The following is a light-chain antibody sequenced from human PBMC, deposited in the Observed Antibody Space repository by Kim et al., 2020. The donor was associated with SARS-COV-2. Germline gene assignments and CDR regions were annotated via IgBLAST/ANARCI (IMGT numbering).Light chain of an antibody. CDR3: QQYDTSPLT. Sequence: PPGERATPSCRASQSLSGRYLAWYQQKPGQAPRLLIYGPSRRATGIPDRFSGSGSGTDFALTVSRLEPEDFAVYYCQQYDTSPLTFGGGTKVDIK. CDR1: QSLSGRY. V-gene: IGKV3-20*01. J-gene: IGKJ4*01. CDR2: GPS.